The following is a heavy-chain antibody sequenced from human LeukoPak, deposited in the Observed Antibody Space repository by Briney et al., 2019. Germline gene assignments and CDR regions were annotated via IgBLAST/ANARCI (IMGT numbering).Heavy chain of an antibody. CDR3: VRDAYDDYQSLDY. V-gene: IGHV3-7*01. CDR2: INEDGREK. Sequence: GGSLRPSCAASGFTFSTYWMTWVRQAPGKGLEWVANINEDGREKYYVDSVNGRFTISRDNAKNSLYLQMNSLRAEDTAVYFCVRDAYDDYQSLDYWGQGTLVTVSS. J-gene: IGHJ4*02. D-gene: IGHD4-17*01. CDR1: GFTFSTYW.